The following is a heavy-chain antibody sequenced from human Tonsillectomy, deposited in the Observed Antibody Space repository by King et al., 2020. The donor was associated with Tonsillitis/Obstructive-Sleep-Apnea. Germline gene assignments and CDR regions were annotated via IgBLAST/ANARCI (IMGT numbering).Heavy chain of an antibody. CDR2: IYYSGST. J-gene: IGHJ6*03. D-gene: IGHD2-2*01. V-gene: IGHV4-31*01. CDR1: GGSISSGGYY. CDR3: ARYKVVPAAIPSRYYYYMDV. Sequence: QLQESGPGLVKPSQTLSLTCTVSGGSISSGGYYWSWIRQHPGQGLEWIGYIYYSGSTYYNPSLKSLVTISVDTSKNQFSLELSSVTAADTAVYYCARYKVVPAAIPSRYYYYMDVWGKGTTVTVSS.